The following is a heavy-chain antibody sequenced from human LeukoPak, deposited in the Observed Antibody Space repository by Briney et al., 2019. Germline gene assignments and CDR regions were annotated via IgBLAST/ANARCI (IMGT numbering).Heavy chain of an antibody. J-gene: IGHJ4*02. CDR2: IQFDGSDK. V-gene: IGHV3-30*02. D-gene: IGHD5-12*01. CDR3: ARGFQWLRFDPMFDY. Sequence: GGSLRLSCAASGLTFSTYGMHWVRQAPGKGLEWVAFIQFDGSDKFYADSVKGRLSVSRDNSKNTLSLQMNSLRPEDSAVYYCARGFQWLRFDPMFDYWGQGTLVTVSS. CDR1: GLTFSTYG.